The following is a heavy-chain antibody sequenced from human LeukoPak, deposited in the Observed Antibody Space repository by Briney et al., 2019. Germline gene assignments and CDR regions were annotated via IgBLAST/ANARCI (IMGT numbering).Heavy chain of an antibody. J-gene: IGHJ1*01. CDR1: GYTFTDYF. CDR2: IIADSGGT. Sequence: GASVKVSCKASGYTFTDYFIHWVRQAPGQGLEWMGWIIADSGGTNYAQKFRGRVTMTRDTSISTAYMELSSLRSDDTAVYYCATITLVRGVTRFNEYFQHWGQGSLVTVSS. V-gene: IGHV1-2*02. CDR3: ATITLVRGVTRFNEYFQH. D-gene: IGHD3-10*01.